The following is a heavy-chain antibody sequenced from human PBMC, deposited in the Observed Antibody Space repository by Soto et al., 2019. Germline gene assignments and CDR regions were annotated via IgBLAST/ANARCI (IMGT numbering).Heavy chain of an antibody. Sequence: PGGSLRLSCTASGLTFNDSAMTWVRQAPGKGLEWVSHISGTSVYIHYADSVKGRFTISRDNAKNSVYLQMDSLRVEDTAVYYCAREGALKPFSSWGQGALVTVSS. CDR3: AREGALKPFSS. J-gene: IGHJ5*02. CDR1: GLTFNDSA. CDR2: ISGTSVYI. V-gene: IGHV3-21*01.